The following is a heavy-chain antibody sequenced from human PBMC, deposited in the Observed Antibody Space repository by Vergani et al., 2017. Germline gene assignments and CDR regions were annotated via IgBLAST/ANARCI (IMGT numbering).Heavy chain of an antibody. CDR3: ARTDYYYGMDV. J-gene: IGHJ6*02. V-gene: IGHV3-13*04. CDR2: IGTAGDT. CDR1: GFTFSSYD. Sequence: EVQLVESGGGLVQPGGSLRLSCAASGFTFSSYDMHWVRHATGKGLEWVSAIGTAGDTYYPGSVKGRFTISRENAKNSLYLQMNSLRAGDTAVYYCARTDYYYGMDVWGQGTTVTVSS.